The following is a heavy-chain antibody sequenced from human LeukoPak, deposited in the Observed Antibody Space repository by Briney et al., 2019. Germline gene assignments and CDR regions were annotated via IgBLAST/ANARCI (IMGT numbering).Heavy chain of an antibody. CDR3: ARAGDFWSGYHAFDI. Sequence: ASVKVSCKASGYTFSSYGIIWVRQAPGQGLEWMGWMNPNSGNTGHAQKFQGRVTITRNTSISTAYMELSSLRSEDTAVYYCARAGDFWSGYHAFDIWGQGTMVTVSS. J-gene: IGHJ3*02. CDR1: GYTFSSYG. V-gene: IGHV1-8*03. D-gene: IGHD3-3*01. CDR2: MNPNSGNT.